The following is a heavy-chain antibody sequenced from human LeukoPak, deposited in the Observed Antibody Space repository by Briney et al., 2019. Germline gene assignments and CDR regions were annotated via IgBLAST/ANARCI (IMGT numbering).Heavy chain of an antibody. Sequence: SETLSLTCTVSGGSISSHYWSWIRQPPGKGLEWIGYIYYGGSTNYNPSLKSRVTISVDTSKNQFSLKLSSVTAADTAVYYCARAGRGIVVAKNWFDPWGQGTLVTVSS. V-gene: IGHV4-59*11. D-gene: IGHD2-2*01. J-gene: IGHJ5*02. CDR1: GGSISSHY. CDR2: IYYGGST. CDR3: ARAGRGIVVAKNWFDP.